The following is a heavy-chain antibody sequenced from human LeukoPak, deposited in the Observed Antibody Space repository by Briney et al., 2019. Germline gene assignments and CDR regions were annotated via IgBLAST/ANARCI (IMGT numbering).Heavy chain of an antibody. CDR1: GGSFSGYY. CDR3: ARGDGDYDRWGVFDY. V-gene: IGHV4-34*01. D-gene: IGHD4-17*01. J-gene: IGHJ4*02. Sequence: SETLSLTCAVYGGSFSGYYWSWIRQPPGKGLEWIGEINHSGSTNYNPSLKSRVTISVDTSKNQFSLKLGSVTAADTAVYYCARGDGDYDRWGVFDYWGQGTLVTVSS. CDR2: INHSGST.